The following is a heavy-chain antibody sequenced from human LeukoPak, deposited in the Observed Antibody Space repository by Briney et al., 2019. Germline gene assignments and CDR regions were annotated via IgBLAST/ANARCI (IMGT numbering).Heavy chain of an antibody. J-gene: IGHJ4*02. CDR2: ISAYNGNT. V-gene: IGHV1-18*01. D-gene: IGHD3-10*01. Sequence: ASVKVSCKASGYTFTSYGISWVRQAPGQGLEWMGWISAYNGNTNYAQKLQGRVTMTTDTSTSTAYMELRSLRSDDTAVYYCVTYYYGSGSYSRWGQGTLVTVSS. CDR3: VTYYYGSGSYSR. CDR1: GYTFTSYG.